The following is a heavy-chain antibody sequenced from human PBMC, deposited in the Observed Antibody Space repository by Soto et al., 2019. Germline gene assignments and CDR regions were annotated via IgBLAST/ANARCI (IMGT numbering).Heavy chain of an antibody. CDR3: AAISSGYYRVFDY. V-gene: IGHV1-58*01. CDR1: GATFTSST. D-gene: IGHD3-22*01. Sequence: SVKVSCKASGATFTSSTVNWVRQARGQPPEWIGWILVGSGQTNSAQKFQGRVAITRDMSTYTAYLELNSLRSDDSAVYYCAAISSGYYRVFDYWGQGTPVTV. J-gene: IGHJ4*02. CDR2: ILVGSGQT.